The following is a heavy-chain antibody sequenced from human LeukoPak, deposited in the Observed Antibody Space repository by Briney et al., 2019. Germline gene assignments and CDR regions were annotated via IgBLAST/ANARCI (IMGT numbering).Heavy chain of an antibody. CDR1: GGTFSSYA. Sequence: SVKVSCKASGGTFSSYAISWVRQAPGQGLEWIGGIIPIFGTANYAQKFQGRVTITADESTSTAYMELSSLRSEDTAVYYCAITLPPSRYVVVPAGDLNWFYPWGPGTLVTVSS. D-gene: IGHD2-2*01. CDR3: AITLPPSRYVVVPAGDLNWFYP. CDR2: IIPIFGTA. V-gene: IGHV1-69*13. J-gene: IGHJ5*02.